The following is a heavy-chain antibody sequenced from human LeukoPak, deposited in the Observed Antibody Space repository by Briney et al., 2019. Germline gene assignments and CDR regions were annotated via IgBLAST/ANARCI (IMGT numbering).Heavy chain of an antibody. CDR3: ARHWKYCSVGSCSDNWFDS. D-gene: IGHD2-15*01. CDR1: GGSISSYY. Sequence: SETLSLTCTVSGGSISSYYWSWIRQPPGKGLEWVGDIYYSGSTNYNPSLKSRVTISVDTSKNQFSLKLTSVTAADTAVYYCARHWKYCSVGSCSDNWFDSWGQGTLVTVSS. CDR2: IYYSGST. V-gene: IGHV4-59*08. J-gene: IGHJ5*01.